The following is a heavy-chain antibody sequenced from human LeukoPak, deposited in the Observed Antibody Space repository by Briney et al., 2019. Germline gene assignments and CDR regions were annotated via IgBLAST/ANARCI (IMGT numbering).Heavy chain of an antibody. CDR1: GYSFTTYW. CDR3: ARWVGYSSDYHFDY. J-gene: IGHJ4*02. CDR2: IWPDDSDA. Sequence: GESLKISCQASGYSFTTYWIAWVRKMPGKGLEWVGIIWPDDSDARYSPSFQGQVTISADTSISTAYLQWSSLKASDTAMYYCARWVGYSSDYHFDYWGQGTPVTVSS. D-gene: IGHD6-25*01. V-gene: IGHV5-51*01.